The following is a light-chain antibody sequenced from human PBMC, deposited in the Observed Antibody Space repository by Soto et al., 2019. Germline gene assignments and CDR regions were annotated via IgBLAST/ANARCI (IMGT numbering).Light chain of an antibody. Sequence: DIQMPQSPSTLSASVGDRVTITCRASESISGWLAWYQQKPGKAPKLVMFKASTLESGVPSRFSGSGSGTEFTLSISSLHPDAFAIYYCQDSNSFHRTFGQGTKVEIK. CDR1: ESISGW. V-gene: IGKV1-5*03. J-gene: IGKJ1*01. CDR2: KAS. CDR3: QDSNSFHRT.